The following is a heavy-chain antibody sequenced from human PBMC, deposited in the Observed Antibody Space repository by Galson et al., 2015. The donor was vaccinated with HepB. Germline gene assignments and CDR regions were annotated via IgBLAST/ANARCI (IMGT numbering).Heavy chain of an antibody. Sequence: SLRLSCAASGFTFSSYGMHWVRQAPGKGLEWVAVISYDGSNKYYADSVKGRFTISRDNSKNTLYLQMNSLRAEDTAVYYCAKRSGGSEFDYWGQGTLVTVSS. J-gene: IGHJ4*02. V-gene: IGHV3-30*18. CDR2: ISYDGSNK. D-gene: IGHD3-3*01. CDR3: AKRSGGSEFDY. CDR1: GFTFSSYG.